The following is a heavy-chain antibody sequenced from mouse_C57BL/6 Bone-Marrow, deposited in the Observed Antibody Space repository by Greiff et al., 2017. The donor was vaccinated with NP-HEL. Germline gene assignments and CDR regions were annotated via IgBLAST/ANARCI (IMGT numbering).Heavy chain of an antibody. Sequence: EVKLVESGGDLVKPGGSLKLSCAASGFTFSSYGMSWVRQTPDKRLEWVATISRGGSYTYYPDSGKGRFTISRDKAKNTLYLQMSSLKSEDTAMYYCASPYDYDVAWFAYWGQGTLVTVSA. CDR1: GFTFSSYG. V-gene: IGHV5-6*01. CDR2: ISRGGSYT. J-gene: IGHJ3*01. CDR3: ASPYDYDVAWFAY. D-gene: IGHD2-4*01.